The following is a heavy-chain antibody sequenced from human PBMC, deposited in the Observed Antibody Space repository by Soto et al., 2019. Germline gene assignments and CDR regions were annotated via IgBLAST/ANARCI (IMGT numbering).Heavy chain of an antibody. CDR2: IKEDGSEN. CDR3: ARDTRESDSTGYRPSDL. Sequence: EVQLVESGGGLVQPGGSLRLSCAASRITFNYYWMTWVRQAPGKGLEWVANIKEDGSENHYVDSVKGRFTISRDNAKNSLYLQMNNLRAEDTAVYYCARDTRESDSTGYRPSDLWGQGALVTVSS. V-gene: IGHV3-7*05. CDR1: RITFNYYW. D-gene: IGHD3-22*01. J-gene: IGHJ5*02.